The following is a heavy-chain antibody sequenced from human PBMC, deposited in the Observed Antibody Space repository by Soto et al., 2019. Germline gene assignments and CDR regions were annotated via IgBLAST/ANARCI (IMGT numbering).Heavy chain of an antibody. J-gene: IGHJ4*02. V-gene: IGHV4-59*01. Sequence: QVQLQESGPGLVKPSETLSLTCTVSGGSISSYYWSWIRQPPGKGLEWIGYIYYSGSTNYNPSLQSRVTISVDTSKTQFSLKLSSVTAADTAVYYCASRIRYSSSWYYFDYWGQGTLVTVSS. CDR2: IYYSGST. CDR1: GGSISSYY. CDR3: ASRIRYSSSWYYFDY. D-gene: IGHD6-13*01.